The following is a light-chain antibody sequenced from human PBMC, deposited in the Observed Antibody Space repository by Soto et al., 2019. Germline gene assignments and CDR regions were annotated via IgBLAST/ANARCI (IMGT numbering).Light chain of an antibody. J-gene: IGLJ2*01. Sequence: QSALTQPASVSGSPGQSITISCTGTSSDVGGYNYVSWYQQHPGKAPKLMIYDGSNRPSGVSNRFSGSKSGNTASLTISGLQAEDEDDYYCSSYTSSSTLYVVFGGGTKLTVL. V-gene: IGLV2-14*01. CDR1: SSDVGGYNY. CDR3: SSYTSSSTLYVV. CDR2: DGS.